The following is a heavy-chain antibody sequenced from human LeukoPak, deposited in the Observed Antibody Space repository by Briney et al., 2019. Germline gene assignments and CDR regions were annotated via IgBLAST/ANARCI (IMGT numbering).Heavy chain of an antibody. J-gene: IGHJ5*02. D-gene: IGHD3-10*01. Sequence: ASVKVSCKASGYTFTGYYMHWVRQAPGQGLEWMGWINPNSGGTNYAQKFQGRVTMTRDTSISTAYMELSRLRSDDTAVYYCARAMVRALNWFDPWGQGTLATVSS. CDR3: ARAMVRALNWFDP. V-gene: IGHV1-2*02. CDR2: INPNSGGT. CDR1: GYTFTGYY.